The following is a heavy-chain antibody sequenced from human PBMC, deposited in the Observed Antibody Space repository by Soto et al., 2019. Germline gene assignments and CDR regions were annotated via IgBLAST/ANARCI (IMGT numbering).Heavy chain of an antibody. J-gene: IGHJ4*02. Sequence: SETLSLTCAVSGYSINSDYYWGWIRQPPGKGLEWIGSVDHSGRTYYSPSLRSRLTIFIDTSKDQFSLRLTSVTAADTAMYFCAKKGYYPSGKINLFDSWGPGTLVTVSS. D-gene: IGHD3-10*01. CDR3: AKKGYYPSGKINLFDS. CDR1: GYSINSDYY. V-gene: IGHV4-38-2*01. CDR2: VDHSGRT.